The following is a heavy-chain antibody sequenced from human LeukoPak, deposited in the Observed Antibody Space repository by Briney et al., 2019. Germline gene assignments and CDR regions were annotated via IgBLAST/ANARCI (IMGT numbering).Heavy chain of an antibody. CDR1: GYTFTSYG. CDR2: ISAYNGNT. V-gene: IGHV1-18*01. CDR3: ARDAWENYGDRDELCCDY. Sequence: GASVKVSCKASGYTFTSYGISWVRQAPGQGLEWMGWISAYNGNTNYAQKLQGRVTMTTDTSTSTAYMELRSLRSDDTAVYYCARDAWENYGDRDELCCDYWGRGTLVTVSS. J-gene: IGHJ4*02. D-gene: IGHD4-17*01.